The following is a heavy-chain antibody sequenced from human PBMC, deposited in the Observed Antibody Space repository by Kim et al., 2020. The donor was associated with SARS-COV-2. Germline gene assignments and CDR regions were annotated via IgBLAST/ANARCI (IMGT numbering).Heavy chain of an antibody. CDR2: IAYDGINK. CDR1: GFFFGGDD. V-gene: IGHV3-30*03. D-gene: IGHD3-16*01. Sequence: GGSLRLSCAASGFFFGGDDMHWVRQAPGKGLEWLAVIAYDGINKFYGDSMKGRFTISRDNSKNTLYLEMNTLRAEDTGVYFCARALPYPHNYAMDVWGQGTTVAVSS. CDR3: ARALPYPHNYAMDV. J-gene: IGHJ6*02.